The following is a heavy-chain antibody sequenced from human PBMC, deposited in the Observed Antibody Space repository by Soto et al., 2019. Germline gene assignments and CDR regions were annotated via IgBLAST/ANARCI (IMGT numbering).Heavy chain of an antibody. V-gene: IGHV3-33*01. D-gene: IGHD3-22*01. J-gene: IGHJ3*02. Sequence: QVQLVESGGGVVQPGRSLRLSCAASGFTFSSYGMHWVRQAPGKGLEWVAVIWYDGSNKYYADSVKGRFTISRDNSKNTRXLQMNSLCAEDTAVYYCAPDPGDIGSGGYYDAFYIWGQGTMVTVSS. CDR3: APDPGDIGSGGYYDAFYI. CDR1: GFTFSSYG. CDR2: IWYDGSNK.